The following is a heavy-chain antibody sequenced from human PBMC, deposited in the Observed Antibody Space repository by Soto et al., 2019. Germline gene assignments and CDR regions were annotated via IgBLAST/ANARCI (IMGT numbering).Heavy chain of an antibody. Sequence: EVQLVESGGGLVQPGGSQRLSCAASGFTFSNYWMVWVRQAPGKGLEWVANIRQDGGEIYYVDSVKGRFTISRDNAENSLYLQMNSLRGEDTAVYYCARGADYGAHFQHWGQGTLVTVSS. J-gene: IGHJ1*01. D-gene: IGHD4-17*01. CDR2: IRQDGGEI. V-gene: IGHV3-7*01. CDR1: GFTFSNYW. CDR3: ARGADYGAHFQH.